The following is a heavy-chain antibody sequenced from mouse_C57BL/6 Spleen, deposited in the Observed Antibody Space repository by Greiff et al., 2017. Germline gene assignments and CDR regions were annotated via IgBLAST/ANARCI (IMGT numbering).Heavy chain of an antibody. Sequence: QVQLQQSGPELVKPGASVKISCKASGYAFSSSWMNWVKQRPGKGLEWIGRIYPGDGDTNYNGKFKGKATLTADKSSSTAYMQLSSLTSEDSAVYFCAGYGSSFYAMDYWGQGTSGTVSS. D-gene: IGHD1-1*01. CDR2: IYPGDGDT. CDR3: AGYGSSFYAMDY. J-gene: IGHJ4*01. V-gene: IGHV1-82*01. CDR1: GYAFSSSW.